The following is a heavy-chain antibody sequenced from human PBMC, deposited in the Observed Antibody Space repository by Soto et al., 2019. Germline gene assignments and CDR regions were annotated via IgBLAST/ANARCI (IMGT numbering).Heavy chain of an antibody. Sequence: PGGSLRLSCAASGFTFSSYSMNWVRQAPGKRLEWVSYISSSSSTIYYADSVKGRFTISRDNAKNSLYLQMNSLRDEGTAVYYCARDGDSYYYYYGMDVWGQGTTVTVSS. V-gene: IGHV3-48*02. J-gene: IGHJ6*02. CDR2: ISSSSSTI. CDR1: GFTFSSYS. CDR3: ARDGDSYYYYYGMDV. D-gene: IGHD2-21*01.